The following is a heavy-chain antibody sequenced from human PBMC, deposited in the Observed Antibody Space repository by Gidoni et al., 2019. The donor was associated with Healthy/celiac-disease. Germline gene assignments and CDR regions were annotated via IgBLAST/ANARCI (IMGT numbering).Heavy chain of an antibody. Sequence: EVQLVESGGGLVQPGGSLRLSCAASGFTVSSNYMSWVRQAPGKGLEWVSVIYSGGSTYYAESVKGRFNISRDNSKNTMYLQRNSLRAEDTAVYYCARESYGSGSYSWGQGTLVTVSS. CDR1: GFTVSSNY. V-gene: IGHV3-66*02. CDR3: ARESYGSGSYS. CDR2: IYSGGST. D-gene: IGHD3-10*01. J-gene: IGHJ4*02.